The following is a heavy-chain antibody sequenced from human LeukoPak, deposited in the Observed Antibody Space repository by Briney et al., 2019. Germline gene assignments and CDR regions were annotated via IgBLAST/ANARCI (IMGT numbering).Heavy chain of an antibody. Sequence: SETLSLTCTVSGGSISSYYWSWIRQPPGKGLEWIGYIYYSGSTNYNPSLKSRVTIPVDTSKNQFSLKLSSVTAADTAVYYCARSYCSGGSCYNDIWGQGTMVTVSS. CDR3: ARSYCSGGSCYNDI. CDR1: GGSISSYY. V-gene: IGHV4-59*01. J-gene: IGHJ3*02. D-gene: IGHD2-15*01. CDR2: IYYSGST.